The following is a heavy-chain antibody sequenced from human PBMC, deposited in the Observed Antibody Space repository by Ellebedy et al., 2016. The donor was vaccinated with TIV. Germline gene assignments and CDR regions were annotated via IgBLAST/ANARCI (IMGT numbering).Heavy chain of an antibody. Sequence: AASVKVSCKASGYTFTGYYINWVRQAPGQGLEWMGCINHNSGGTNYEQKFQGRVTMTGDTAISTAYMELSRLRSDDTAVYYCKIDLTNPVRGDYWGQGTLFTVSS. V-gene: IGHV1-2*02. J-gene: IGHJ4*02. D-gene: IGHD2-8*01. CDR2: INHNSGGT. CDR3: KIDLTNPVRGDY. CDR1: GYTFTGYY.